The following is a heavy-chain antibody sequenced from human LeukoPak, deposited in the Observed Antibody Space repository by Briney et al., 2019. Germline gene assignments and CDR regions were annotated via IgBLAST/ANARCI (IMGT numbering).Heavy chain of an antibody. V-gene: IGHV3-7*01. Sequence: GGSLRLSCAASGFTFSSYWMSWVRQAPGKGLEWVANIKQDGSEKYYVDSVKGRFTISRGNAKNSLYLQMNSLRAEDTAVYYCARDMRWLQDVFDYWGQGTLVTVSS. J-gene: IGHJ4*02. CDR3: ARDMRWLQDVFDY. CDR2: IKQDGSEK. D-gene: IGHD5-24*01. CDR1: GFTFSSYW.